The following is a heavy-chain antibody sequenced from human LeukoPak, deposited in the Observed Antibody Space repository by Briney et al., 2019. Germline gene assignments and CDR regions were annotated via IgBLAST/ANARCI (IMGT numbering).Heavy chain of an antibody. V-gene: IGHV4-4*07. D-gene: IGHD3-3*01. CDR2: IYTSGST. J-gene: IGHJ3*02. CDR1: GGSISSYY. CDR3: ARAEKYYDFWSGYLGGAFDI. Sequence: SETLYLTCTVSGGSISSYYWSWIRQPAGKGLEWIGRIYTSGSTNYNPSLKSRVTMSVDTSKNEFSLKLSSVTAADTAVYYCARAEKYYDFWSGYLGGAFDIWGQGTMVTVSS.